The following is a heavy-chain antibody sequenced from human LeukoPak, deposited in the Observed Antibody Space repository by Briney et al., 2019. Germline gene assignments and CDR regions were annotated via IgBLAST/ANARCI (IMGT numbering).Heavy chain of an antibody. CDR2: MYSGGST. CDR3: ASARESCIGSTCYEYFHH. V-gene: IGHV3-66*01. Sequence: GGSLRLSCAASGFTVSSYYMTWVRQAPGKGLEWVSVMYSGGSTYYADSVKGRVAISRDTSLNTLFLQMNSLRVEDTAVYYCASARESCIGSTCYEYFHHWGQGTPLRVSS. J-gene: IGHJ1*01. CDR1: GFTVSSYY. D-gene: IGHD3-22*01.